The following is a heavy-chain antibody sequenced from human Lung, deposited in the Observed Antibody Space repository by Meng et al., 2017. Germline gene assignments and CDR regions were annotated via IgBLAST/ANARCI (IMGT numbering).Heavy chain of an antibody. CDR3: ARAGSSRSPPRDY. V-gene: IGHV1-46*01. D-gene: IGHD3-10*01. Sequence: ASVKVSCKASGYDFTTYYIHWARQAPGQGLEWMAIINPGGSNTTYAQRFQGRLTMTWDTSTSTVYMELSSLRSEDTAVYFCARAGSSRSPPRDYWGQGTLVTVSS. CDR2: INPGGSNT. CDR1: GYDFTTYY. J-gene: IGHJ4*02.